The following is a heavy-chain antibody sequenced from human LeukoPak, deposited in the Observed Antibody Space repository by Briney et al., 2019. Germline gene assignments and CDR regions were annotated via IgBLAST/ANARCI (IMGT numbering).Heavy chain of an antibody. J-gene: IGHJ3*02. CDR3: ARTFIAAAGGGGFDI. V-gene: IGHV1-2*02. D-gene: IGHD6-13*01. CDR2: INPKSGGT. Sequence: ASVKVSCKASGYTFTVYYMHWVRQAPGQGLEWMGWINPKSGGTNYAQKFQGRVTMTRDTSINTAYMELSRLRSDDTAVYYCARTFIAAAGGGGFDIWGQGTMVIVSP. CDR1: GYTFTVYY.